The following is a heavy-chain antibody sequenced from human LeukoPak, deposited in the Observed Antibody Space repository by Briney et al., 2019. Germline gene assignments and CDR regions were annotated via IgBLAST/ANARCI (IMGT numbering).Heavy chain of an antibody. J-gene: IGHJ4*02. CDR2: ISGSGGST. V-gene: IGHV3-23*01. CDR3: AKDMSFGDYNDDY. CDR1: GFTFSSYA. Sequence: SCEASGFTFSSYAMSWVRRAPGKGLEWVSSISGSGGSTYYADSVKGRFTISRDNSNNTLYLQMNSLRAEDTAIYYCAKDMSFGDYNDDYWGQGTLVTVSS. D-gene: IGHD4-17*01.